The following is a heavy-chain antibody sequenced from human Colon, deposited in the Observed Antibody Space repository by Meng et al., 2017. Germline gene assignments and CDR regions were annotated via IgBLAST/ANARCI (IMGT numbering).Heavy chain of an antibody. CDR2: IKSGGDKT. CDR3: AKTGCRSSGYYCFGG. J-gene: IGHJ4*02. CDR1: GFTFSSFA. D-gene: IGHD3-22*01. V-gene: IGHV3-23*01. Sequence: EGSLRLSCAASGFTFSSFAMSWVRQIPGKGLEWVSSIKSGGDKTYFADSVKGRFTISRDNSNNAVYLQMNSLRSEDTAVYYCAKTGCRSSGYYCFGGWGQGTLVTVSS.